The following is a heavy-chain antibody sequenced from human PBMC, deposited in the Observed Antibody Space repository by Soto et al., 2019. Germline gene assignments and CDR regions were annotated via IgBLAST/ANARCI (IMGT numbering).Heavy chain of an antibody. Sequence: SETLSLTCTVSGDSLTRSVWWTWVRQPPGKGLEWIGEVFHTGNTNYTPSLKSRVTMSVDKSTNEFSLKVTSVTAADTAIYYCARKAWVRFDYWGQGAPVTVSS. V-gene: IGHV4-4*02. CDR3: ARKAWVRFDY. CDR2: VFHTGNT. J-gene: IGHJ4*02. CDR1: GDSLTRSVW. D-gene: IGHD7-27*01.